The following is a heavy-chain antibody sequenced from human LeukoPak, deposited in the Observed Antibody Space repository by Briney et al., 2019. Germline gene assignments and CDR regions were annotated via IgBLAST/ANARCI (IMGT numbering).Heavy chain of an antibody. J-gene: IGHJ1*01. CDR1: GGSISSDY. D-gene: IGHD6-19*01. CDR3: ASLATSGWTYFQH. CDR2: IYYSGST. Sequence: SETLSLTCTVSGGSISSDYWSWIRQPPGKGLEWIGYIYYSGSTNYHPSLKSRVTISVDRSRNQLSLELSSVTAADTAVYYCASLATSGWTYFQHWGQGTLVTVSS. V-gene: IGHV4-59*01.